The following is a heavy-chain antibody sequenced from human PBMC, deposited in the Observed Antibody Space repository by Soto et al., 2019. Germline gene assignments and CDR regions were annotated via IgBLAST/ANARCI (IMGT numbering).Heavy chain of an antibody. D-gene: IGHD2-2*02. Sequence: SETLSLTCTVSGGSISSSSYYWGWIRQPPGKGLEWIGSIYYSGSTYYNPSLKSRVTISVDTSKNQFSLKLSSVTAADTAVYYCARHGGYCSSTSCYTGGYYYYYGMDVWGQGTTVTVS. CDR2: IYYSGST. V-gene: IGHV4-39*01. CDR3: ARHGGYCSSTSCYTGGYYYYYGMDV. CDR1: GGSISSSSYY. J-gene: IGHJ6*02.